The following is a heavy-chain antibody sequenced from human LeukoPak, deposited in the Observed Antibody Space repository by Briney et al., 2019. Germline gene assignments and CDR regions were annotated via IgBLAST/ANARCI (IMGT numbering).Heavy chain of an antibody. V-gene: IGHV1-2*02. CDR1: GYTFTSYG. J-gene: IGHJ6*02. CDR3: ARTYGGAGRMDV. D-gene: IGHD4-23*01. Sequence: GASVKVSCKASGYTFTSYGISWVRQAPGQGLEWMGWINPNSGGTNYAQKFQGRVTMTRDTSISTAYMELSGLRSDDTAVYYCARTYGGAGRMDVWGQGTTVTVSS. CDR2: INPNSGGT.